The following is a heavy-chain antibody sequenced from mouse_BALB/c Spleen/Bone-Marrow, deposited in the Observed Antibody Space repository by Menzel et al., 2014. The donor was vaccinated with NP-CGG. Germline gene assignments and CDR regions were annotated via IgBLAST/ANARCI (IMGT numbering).Heavy chain of an antibody. CDR3: ARRGYDNSYWYFGV. D-gene: IGHD2-3*01. CDR1: GFTFSSYG. Sequence: EVMLVESGGDLVKPGGSLKLSCAASGFTFSSYGMSWVRQTPDKRLEWVATISTGGSQTYYTDSVKGRFTISGDNAKNTLYLQMSSLKSEDSVIYYCARRGYDNSYWYFGVWGAGTTVTVSS. CDR2: ISTGGSQT. J-gene: IGHJ1*01. V-gene: IGHV5-6*02.